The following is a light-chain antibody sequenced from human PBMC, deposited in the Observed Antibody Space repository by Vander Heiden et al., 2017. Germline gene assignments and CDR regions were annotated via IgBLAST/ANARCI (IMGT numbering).Light chain of an antibody. V-gene: IGKV2-28*01. CDR3: MQARQSPS. CDR2: LGS. J-gene: IGKJ2*01. CDR1: QSLLHSNGHTY. Sequence: DIVLTQSPLSLAVTPGAPASISCSSSQSLLHSNGHTYLDWYLQKPGQSPQLLSYLGSNRASGVPDRFRGSGSGTDYTLKISRVEAEDVGVYYCMQARQSPSFGQGTKLEIK.